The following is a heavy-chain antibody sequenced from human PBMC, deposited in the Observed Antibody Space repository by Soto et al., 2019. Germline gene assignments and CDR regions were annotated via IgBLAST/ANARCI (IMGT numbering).Heavy chain of an antibody. D-gene: IGHD1-26*01. CDR3: ARISGSYYGGFDI. Sequence: ASVKVSCKASGYTFSNYPMHWVRQAPGQRLEWMGWINAGNGNTKYSQKFQDRVTITRDTSATTAYMELSSLRSEDTAVYYCARISGSYYGGFDIWGQGTMVTVSS. CDR2: INAGNGNT. J-gene: IGHJ3*02. CDR1: GYTFSNYP. V-gene: IGHV1-3*01.